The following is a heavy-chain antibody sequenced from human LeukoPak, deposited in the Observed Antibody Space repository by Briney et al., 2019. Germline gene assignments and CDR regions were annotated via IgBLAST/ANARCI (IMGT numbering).Heavy chain of an antibody. V-gene: IGHV3-49*04. J-gene: IGHJ4*02. CDR1: GFTFGDYA. CDR2: IRSKAYGGTT. D-gene: IGHD6-19*01. Sequence: GGSLRLSCTASGFTFGDYAMSWVRQAPGKGLEWVGFIRSKAYGGTTEYAASVKGRFTISRDDSKSIAYLQMNSLKTEDTAVYYCTQRVGWYKTFDYWGQGTLVTVSS. CDR3: TQRVGWYKTFDY.